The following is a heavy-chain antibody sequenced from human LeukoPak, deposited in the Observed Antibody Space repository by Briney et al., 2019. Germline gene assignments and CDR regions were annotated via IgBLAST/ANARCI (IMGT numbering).Heavy chain of an antibody. CDR2: ISSSSSYI. CDR3: AKPQWESYGDYVGHFDY. CDR1: GFTFSSYS. D-gene: IGHD4-17*01. V-gene: IGHV3-21*01. Sequence: GGSLRLSCAASGFTFSSYSMNWVRQAPGKGLEWVSSISSSSSYIYYADSVKGRFSISRDNAKNSLYLQMNSLRAEDTAVYYCAKPQWESYGDYVGHFDYWGQGTLVTVSS. J-gene: IGHJ4*02.